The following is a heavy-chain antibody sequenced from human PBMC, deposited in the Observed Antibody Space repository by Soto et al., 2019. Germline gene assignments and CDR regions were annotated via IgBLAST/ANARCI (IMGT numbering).Heavy chain of an antibody. Sequence: GASVKVSCKASGGTFSSYAITWVRQAPGQGLEWMGEIIPTYGRTNYAQKFQGRVTITADEATSTAYMDLRSLRSEDTAMFYCARGSVYCSSTRCFNYYYRLDVWGQGTTVTVSS. CDR2: IIPTYGRT. V-gene: IGHV1-69*13. D-gene: IGHD2-2*01. CDR3: ARGSVYCSSTRCFNYYYRLDV. J-gene: IGHJ6*02. CDR1: GGTFSSYA.